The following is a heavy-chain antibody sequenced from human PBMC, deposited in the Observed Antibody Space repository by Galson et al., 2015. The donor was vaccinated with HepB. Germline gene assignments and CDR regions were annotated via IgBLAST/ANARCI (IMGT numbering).Heavy chain of an antibody. D-gene: IGHD6-13*01. CDR2: ISSSGSTI. CDR3: AKYSSSWYLLY. Sequence: SLRLSCAASGFTFSDYYMSWIRQAPGKGLEWVSYISSSGSTIYYADSVKGRFTISRDNAKNSLYLQMNSLRAEDTAVYYCAKYSSSWYLLYWGQGTLVTVSS. V-gene: IGHV3-11*01. J-gene: IGHJ4*02. CDR1: GFTFSDYY.